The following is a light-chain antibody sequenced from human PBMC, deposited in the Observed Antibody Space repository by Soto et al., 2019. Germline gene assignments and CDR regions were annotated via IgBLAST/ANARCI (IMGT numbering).Light chain of an antibody. J-gene: IGLJ1*01. CDR3: QVWDNSIIV. Sequence: SYELTQPKSVSVALGQTATITCGGSNIGSKNVHWYQQKPGQAPILVIYTDTNRPSGIPDRFSGSNSGNTATLTINKAQAGDEADYYCQVWDNSIIVFGSGTKLTVL. CDR1: NIGSKN. V-gene: IGLV3-9*01. CDR2: TDT.